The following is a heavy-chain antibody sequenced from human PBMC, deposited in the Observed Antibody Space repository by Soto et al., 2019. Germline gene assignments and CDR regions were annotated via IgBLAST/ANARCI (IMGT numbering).Heavy chain of an antibody. CDR2: IIPIFGTA. V-gene: IGHV1-69*13. CDR1: GGTFSSYA. D-gene: IGHD7-27*01. Sequence: SVKVSCKASGGTFSSYAISWVRQAPGQGLEWMGGIIPIFGTANYAQKYQGRVTITADESTSTAYMELSSLRSEDTAVYYCARASTGGTYYYYGMDDWGPGTTVTVSS. CDR3: ARASTGGTYYYYGMDD. J-gene: IGHJ6*02.